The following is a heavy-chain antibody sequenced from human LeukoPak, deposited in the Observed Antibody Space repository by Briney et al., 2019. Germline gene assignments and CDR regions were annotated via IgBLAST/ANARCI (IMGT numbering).Heavy chain of an antibody. CDR1: GGSISSTSSY. CDR2: ISYRGSA. J-gene: IGHJ4*02. D-gene: IGHD2-8*02. V-gene: IGHV4-39*01. CDR3: ARLRTNLLAFDY. Sequence: SDTLSLTCTVSGGSISSTSSYWGWLRQPPGKGLEYIGGISYRGSAYYNPSLKSRVTMSVDTSKNQFSLKLSSVTAADTALYYCARLRTNLLAFDYWGQGTLVTVSS.